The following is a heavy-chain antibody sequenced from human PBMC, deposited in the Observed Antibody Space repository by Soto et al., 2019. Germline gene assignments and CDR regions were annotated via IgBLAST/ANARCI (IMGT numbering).Heavy chain of an antibody. V-gene: IGHV3-33*05. CDR2: ISFDSRDK. CDR1: GFTFSAYG. Sequence: QVQLVESGGGVVQPGRSLRLSCAASGFTFSAYGIHWVRQAPGKGLEWVATISFDSRDKLYVDSMNGRLTISRENSGNTVYLQMDSLRAEDTAVYHCARVCGGDCGNAFEVWGQGTVVAVSP. D-gene: IGHD2-21*02. J-gene: IGHJ3*01. CDR3: ARVCGGDCGNAFEV.